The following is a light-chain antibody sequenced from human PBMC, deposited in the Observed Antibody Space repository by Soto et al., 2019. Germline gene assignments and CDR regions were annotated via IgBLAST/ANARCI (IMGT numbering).Light chain of an antibody. CDR1: SSDVGSYNV. CDR3: CSSAGSSSAYV. Sequence: QSVLTQPASVSGSPGQSITISCTGTSSDVGSYNVVSWYQQHPGKAPKLLIYEVSKRPSGVSDRFSGSKSGNTASLTISGLQADDEADYHCCSSAGSSSAYVFGTGTKLTVL. V-gene: IGLV2-23*02. CDR2: EVS. J-gene: IGLJ1*01.